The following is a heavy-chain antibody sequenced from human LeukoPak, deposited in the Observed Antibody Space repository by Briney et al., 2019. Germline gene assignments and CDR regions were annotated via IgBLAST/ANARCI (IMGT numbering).Heavy chain of an antibody. D-gene: IGHD1-26*01. J-gene: IGHJ4*02. Sequence: PGGSLRLSCAASGFSVSSNYMSWVRQAPGKGREWVTIIYSGGSTYYADSVKGRFTISRDNSKNTLYLQMNSLRVGDTAEYCCARELHWGQGTLVTVSS. CDR1: GFSVSSNY. V-gene: IGHV3-66*02. CDR3: ARELH. CDR2: IYSGGST.